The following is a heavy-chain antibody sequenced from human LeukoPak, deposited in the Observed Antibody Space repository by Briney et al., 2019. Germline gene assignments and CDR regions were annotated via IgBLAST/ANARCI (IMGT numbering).Heavy chain of an antibody. Sequence: PSETLSLTCAVYGGSFSGYYWSWIRQPPGKGLEWIGEINHSGSTNYNPSLKSRVTISVDTSKNQFSLKLSSVTAADTAVYYCAKTSPGGVAAAAQPFFDYWGQGTLVTVSS. D-gene: IGHD6-13*01. CDR1: GGSFSGYY. CDR3: AKTSPGGVAAAAQPFFDY. J-gene: IGHJ4*02. V-gene: IGHV4-34*01. CDR2: INHSGST.